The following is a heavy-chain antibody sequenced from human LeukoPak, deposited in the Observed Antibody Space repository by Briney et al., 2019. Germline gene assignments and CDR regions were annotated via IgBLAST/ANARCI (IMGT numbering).Heavy chain of an antibody. CDR2: IYSNGDT. CDR3: ARDGGGYTYAYIH. Sequence: SETLSLTCTVSSGSISNYYWSWIRQPPGRGLEWMGHIYSNGDTKYNPSLKGRATMSVDTAKKQISLTLSSVTAADTAVYYCARDGGGYTYAYIHWGQGTLVTVSS. V-gene: IGHV4-59*01. J-gene: IGHJ4*02. D-gene: IGHD5-18*01. CDR1: SGSISNYY.